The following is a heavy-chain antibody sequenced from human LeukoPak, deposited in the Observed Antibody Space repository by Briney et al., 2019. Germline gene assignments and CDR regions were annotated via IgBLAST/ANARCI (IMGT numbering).Heavy chain of an antibody. V-gene: IGHV4-39*01. J-gene: IGHJ5*02. D-gene: IGHD6-6*01. CDR3: ARRVEIAARPRWFDP. CDR2: IYYSGST. Sequence: SVTLSLTCTVSGGSISSSSYYWGWIRQPPGKGLEWIGKIYYSGSTYYNPSLKSRVTISVDTSKNQFSLKLSSVTAADTAVYYCARRVEIAARPRWFDPWGPGTLVTVSS. CDR1: GGSISSSSYY.